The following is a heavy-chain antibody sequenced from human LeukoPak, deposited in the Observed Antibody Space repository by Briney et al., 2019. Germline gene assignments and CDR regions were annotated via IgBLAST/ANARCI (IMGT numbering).Heavy chain of an antibody. CDR3: VRDRTYYGDY. V-gene: IGHV3-33*01. CDR2: IWYDGNSE. D-gene: IGHD2/OR15-2a*01. CDR1: GFTFSHCG. J-gene: IGHJ4*02. Sequence: GMSLRLSCAASGFTFSHCGFHWVRQAPGKGVEWVGVIWYDGNSEYYADAVKGRFTISRDNSKNTVYLQMNSLRAEDTAVYYCVRDRTYYGDYWGQGTQVTVSS.